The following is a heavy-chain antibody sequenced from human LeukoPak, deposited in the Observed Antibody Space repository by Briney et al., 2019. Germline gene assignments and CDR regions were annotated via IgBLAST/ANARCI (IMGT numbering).Heavy chain of an antibody. CDR3: ARAPPPNTYYYDSSGYRDY. J-gene: IGHJ4*02. CDR2: MNPNSGNT. Sequence: ASVKVSCKASGYTFTSYDINWVRQATGQGLEWMGWMNPNSGNTGYAQKFQGRVTMTRNTSISIAYMELSSLRSEDTAVYYCARAPPPNTYYYDSSGYRDYWGQGTLVTVSS. V-gene: IGHV1-8*01. D-gene: IGHD3-22*01. CDR1: GYTFTSYD.